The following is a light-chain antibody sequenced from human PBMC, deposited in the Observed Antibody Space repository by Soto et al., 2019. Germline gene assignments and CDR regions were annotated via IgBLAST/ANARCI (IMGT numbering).Light chain of an antibody. V-gene: IGKV1-5*01. CDR3: QQYHGYSRT. CDR2: DVS. J-gene: IGKJ1*01. Sequence: DIQMTQSPSTLSASVGDRVTITCRASQSISDSLAWYQQKPGKAPDLLLSDVSSLERGVASRFSGSGSGTEFTLTISSMQPDDFATYYCQQYHGYSRTFGQATKVEI. CDR1: QSISDS.